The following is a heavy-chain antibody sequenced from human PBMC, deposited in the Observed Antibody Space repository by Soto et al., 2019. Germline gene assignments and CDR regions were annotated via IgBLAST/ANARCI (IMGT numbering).Heavy chain of an antibody. V-gene: IGHV4-59*08. CDR2: IYYSGGT. Sequence: SETLSLTCTVSGDSSSSDYWSWIRQPPGKGLEWIGYIYYSGGTNYNPSLKSRVTISIDRSKRQVSLQLNSVTAADTAVYYCAGHRKTAMVFESWGQGTLVTVSS. D-gene: IGHD5-18*01. CDR3: AGHRKTAMVFES. CDR1: GDSSSSDY. J-gene: IGHJ4*02.